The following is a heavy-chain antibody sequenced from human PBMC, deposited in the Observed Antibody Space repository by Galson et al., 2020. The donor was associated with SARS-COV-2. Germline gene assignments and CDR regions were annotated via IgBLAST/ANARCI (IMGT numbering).Heavy chain of an antibody. J-gene: IGHJ4*02. V-gene: IGHV5-10-1*01. CDR1: GYTFTNNY. CDR3: ARGSGWVDY. CDR2: INPADSYT. D-gene: IGHD6-19*01. Sequence: GQTLKISCRGSGYTFTNNYITWVRQMPGKGLEWMGKINPADSYTKYSPSFQGHVTISADKSITTAYLQRSSLTASDTAMYYCARGSGWVDYWGQGTLVTVSS.